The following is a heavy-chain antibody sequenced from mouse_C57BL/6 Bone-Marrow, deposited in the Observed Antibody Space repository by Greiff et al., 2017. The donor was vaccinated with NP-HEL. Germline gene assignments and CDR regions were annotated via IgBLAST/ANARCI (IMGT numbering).Heavy chain of an antibody. Sequence: QVHVKQSGPGLVQPSQSLSITCTVSGFSLTSYGVHWVRQSPGKGLEWLGVIWRGGSTDYNAAFMSRLSITKDNSKSQVFFKMNSLQADDTAIYYCAKNPPPRNYYAMDYWGQGTSVTVSS. CDR3: AKNPPPRNYYAMDY. CDR2: IWRGGST. J-gene: IGHJ4*01. V-gene: IGHV2-5*01. CDR1: GFSLTSYG.